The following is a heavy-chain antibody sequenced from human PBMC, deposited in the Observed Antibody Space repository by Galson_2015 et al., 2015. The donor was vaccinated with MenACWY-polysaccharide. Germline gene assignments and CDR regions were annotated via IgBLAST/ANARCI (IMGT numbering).Heavy chain of an antibody. J-gene: IGHJ6*02. CDR1: GFTFSSYA. CDR2: ISYDGSNK. D-gene: IGHD2/OR15-2a*01. V-gene: IGHV3-30-3*01. CDR3: ARTYCSRTTCYGMDV. Sequence: SLRLSCAASGFTFSSYAIHWVRQAPGKGLEWVAIISYDGSNKYYADPVKGQFTISRDNSKNTMYLQMNSLKSDDTAVYYCARTYCSRTTCYGMDVWGQGTTVTVSS.